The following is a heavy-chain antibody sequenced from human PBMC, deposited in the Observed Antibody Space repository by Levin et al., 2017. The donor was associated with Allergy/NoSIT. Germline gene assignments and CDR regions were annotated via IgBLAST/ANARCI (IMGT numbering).Heavy chain of an antibody. D-gene: IGHD6-13*01. CDR3: AKESKRSSWYGDDY. Sequence: LSLTCAASGFTFSSYAMSWVRQAPGKGLEWVSAISGSGGSTYYADSVKGRLTISRDNSKNTLYLQMNSLRAEDTAVYYCAKESKRSSWYGDDYWGQGTLVTVSS. V-gene: IGHV3-23*01. CDR2: ISGSGGST. CDR1: GFTFSSYA. J-gene: IGHJ4*02.